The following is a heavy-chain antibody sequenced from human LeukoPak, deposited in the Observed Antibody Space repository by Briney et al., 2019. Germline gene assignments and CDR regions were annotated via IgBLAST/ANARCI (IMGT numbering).Heavy chain of an antibody. CDR1: GGSLSSSSYY. Sequence: SESLSLTCTLYGGSLSSSSYYWGWIRQPPGRGLEWIGSIYYSGSTYYHPSLKSRATISVDTSKNQFSLKRSSVTAADTAVYYCARCLPDAFDIWGQGTMVTVSS. J-gene: IGHJ3*02. CDR3: ARCLPDAFDI. CDR2: IYYSGST. V-gene: IGHV4-39*01.